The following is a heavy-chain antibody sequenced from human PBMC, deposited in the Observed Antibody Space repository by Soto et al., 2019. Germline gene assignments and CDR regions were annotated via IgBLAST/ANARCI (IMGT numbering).Heavy chain of an antibody. Sequence: PSETLSLTCTVSGGSVSSGSYYWSWIRQPPGKGLEWIGYIYYSGSTNYNPSLKSRVTISVDTSKNQFSLKLSSVTAADTAVYYCAREVGIALAGQNWFDPWGQGTLVTVSS. V-gene: IGHV4-61*01. CDR1: GGSVSSGSYY. CDR3: AREVGIALAGQNWFDP. D-gene: IGHD6-19*01. J-gene: IGHJ5*02. CDR2: IYYSGST.